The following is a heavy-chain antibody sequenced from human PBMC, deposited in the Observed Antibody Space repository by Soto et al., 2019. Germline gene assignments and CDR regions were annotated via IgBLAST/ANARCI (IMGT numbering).Heavy chain of an antibody. CDR2: IIPIFDTA. J-gene: IGHJ3*02. V-gene: IGHV1-69*08. CDR3: ARGGYREQWLVLLGAAFDI. Sequence: VKVSCKSSGGTFSNYIFSWVRQAPGQGLEWMGRIIPIFDTANYAQKFQGRVAMTADKSASTAYMELSSLTSEDTAVYYCARGGYREQWLVLLGAAFDIWGQGTMVTVSS. D-gene: IGHD6-19*01. CDR1: GGTFSNYI.